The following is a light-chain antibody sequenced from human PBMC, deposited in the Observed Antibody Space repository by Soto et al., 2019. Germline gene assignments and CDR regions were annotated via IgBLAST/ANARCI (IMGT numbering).Light chain of an antibody. CDR2: SAS. CDR3: QQYNSYPWT. CDR1: ERINNY. Sequence: IQMTQSPAALSASVRYRVSITCRASERINNYLNWYQQKPGRAPKLLIYSASSLRSGIPSRFSGSGSGTDFTDFTLTISSLQPDDFATYYCQQYNSYPWTFGQGTKVDI. J-gene: IGKJ1*01. V-gene: IGKV1-39*01.